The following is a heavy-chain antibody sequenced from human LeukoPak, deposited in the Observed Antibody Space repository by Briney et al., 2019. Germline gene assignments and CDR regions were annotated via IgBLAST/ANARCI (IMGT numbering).Heavy chain of an antibody. V-gene: IGHV3-21*01. CDR3: ARDHLRMVATWSY. CDR2: ISSSSSYI. J-gene: IGHJ4*02. Sequence: GGSLRLSCAASGFTFSSYSMNWVRQAPGKGLEWVSSISSSSSYIYYADSVKGRFTISRDNAKNSLYLQMNSLRAEDTAVYYCARDHLRMVATWSYWGQGTLVTVSS. D-gene: IGHD5-12*01. CDR1: GFTFSSYS.